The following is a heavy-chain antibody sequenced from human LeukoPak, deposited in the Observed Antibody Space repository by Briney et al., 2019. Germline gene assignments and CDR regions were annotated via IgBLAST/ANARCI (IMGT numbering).Heavy chain of an antibody. CDR2: INEDGSVK. CDR1: GGTFSAYW. Sequence: GGSLRLSCAVSGGTFSAYWMAWVRQSPGKGLEWVAEINEDGSVKYYVDSMKGRFTISRDNAKNSLYLQMNSLGAEDTAVYYCAKVPRDSDCYWGQGTLVTVSA. CDR3: AKVPRDSDCY. D-gene: IGHD2-21*02. V-gene: IGHV3-7*01. J-gene: IGHJ4*02.